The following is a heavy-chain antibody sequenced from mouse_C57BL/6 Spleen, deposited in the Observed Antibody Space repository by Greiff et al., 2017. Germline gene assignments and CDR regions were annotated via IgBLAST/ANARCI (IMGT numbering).Heavy chain of an antibody. CDR1: GYTFTSYG. D-gene: IGHD1-1*01. V-gene: IGHV1-81*01. CDR3: ARRYCSSYGYFDG. Sequence: QVQLQQSGAELARPGASVKLSCKASGYTFTSYGISWVKQRTGQGLEWIGEIYPRSGNTYYNEKFKGKATLTADKSSSTAYMELRSLTSEDSAVYFCARRYCSSYGYFDGWGTGTTVTVSS. CDR2: IYPRSGNT. J-gene: IGHJ1*03.